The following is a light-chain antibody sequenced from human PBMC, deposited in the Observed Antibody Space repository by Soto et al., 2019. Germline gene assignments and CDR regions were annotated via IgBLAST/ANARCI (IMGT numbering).Light chain of an antibody. CDR2: DVT. Sequence: QSALTQPRSVSGSPGQSVTISCTGTSSDVGFYNYVSWYQQHPGKAPKLMIYDVTQRPSGVPDRFSGSKSGNTASLTISGLQAEDEAVYYCCSFAGPYNPDICGAGTKLTVL. CDR3: CSFAGPYNPDI. CDR1: SSDVGFYNY. J-gene: IGLJ1*01. V-gene: IGLV2-11*01.